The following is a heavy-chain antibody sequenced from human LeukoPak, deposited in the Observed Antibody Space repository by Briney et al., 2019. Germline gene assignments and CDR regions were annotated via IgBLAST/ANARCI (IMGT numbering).Heavy chain of an antibody. CDR1: GFTFSNYA. J-gene: IGHJ6*02. D-gene: IGHD2/OR15-2a*01. Sequence: GGSLRLSCAASGFTFSNYAMYWVRQAPGKGLEWVAVISYDGTNKYYPDSVKGRFTISRDNSYNTLYLQMDSLTAEDTAVYYCAKESTTYYYYGMHVWGQGTTVTVSS. V-gene: IGHV3-30*18. CDR3: AKESTTYYYYGMHV. CDR2: ISYDGTNK.